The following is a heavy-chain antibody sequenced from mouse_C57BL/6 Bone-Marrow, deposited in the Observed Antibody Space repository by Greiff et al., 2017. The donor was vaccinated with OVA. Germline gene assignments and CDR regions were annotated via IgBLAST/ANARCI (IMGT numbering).Heavy chain of an antibody. CDR3: TRDYYGSSSPWFAY. D-gene: IGHD1-1*01. CDR2: IDPEPGGT. V-gene: IGHV1-15*01. J-gene: IGHJ3*01. Sequence: QVHVKQSGAELVRPGASVTLSCKASGYTFTDYEMHWVKQTPVHGLEWIGAIDPEPGGTASNQKFKGKAILTADKSASTAYMELRSLTSEDSAVYYCTRDYYGSSSPWFAYWGQGTLVTVSA. CDR1: GYTFTDYE.